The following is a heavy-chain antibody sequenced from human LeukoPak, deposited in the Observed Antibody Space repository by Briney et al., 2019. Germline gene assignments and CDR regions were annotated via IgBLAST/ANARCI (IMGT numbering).Heavy chain of an antibody. V-gene: IGHV1-18*01. D-gene: IGHD6-19*01. Sequence: ASVKVSCKASGYTFTSYGISWVRQAPGQGLEWMGWISAYNGNTNYAQKLQGRVTMTTDTSTSTAYMELSSLRSEDTAVYYCARGPRAVAGNNWFDPWGQGTLVTVSS. CDR1: GYTFTSYG. J-gene: IGHJ5*02. CDR3: ARGPRAVAGNNWFDP. CDR2: ISAYNGNT.